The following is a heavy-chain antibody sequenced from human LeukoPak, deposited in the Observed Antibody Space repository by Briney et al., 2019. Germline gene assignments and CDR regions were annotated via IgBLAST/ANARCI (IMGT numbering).Heavy chain of an antibody. Sequence: PGGSLRLSCAASGFTVSSNYMSWVRQAPGKGLEWVSVIYSGGSTYYADSGKGRFTISRDNSKNTLYLQMNSLRAEDTAVYYCARTFRGGYDAYYYYMDVWGKGTTVTVSS. CDR2: IYSGGST. V-gene: IGHV3-53*01. J-gene: IGHJ6*03. CDR3: ARTFRGGYDAYYYYMDV. CDR1: GFTVSSNY. D-gene: IGHD5-12*01.